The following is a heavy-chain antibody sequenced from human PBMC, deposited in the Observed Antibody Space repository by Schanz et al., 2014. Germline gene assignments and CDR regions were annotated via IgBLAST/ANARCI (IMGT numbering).Heavy chain of an antibody. J-gene: IGHJ3*02. V-gene: IGHV3-23*01. D-gene: IGHD3-10*01. CDR1: GFTFSIYA. Sequence: EVQLLESGGGLVQPGGSLRLSCAASGFTFSIYAMHWVRQAPGKGLEWVSLISDSGDTAYYADSVKGRFTISRDNSKSTLYLQMSSLRAEDTAVYYCAKGRFGELSAFDIWGQGTMXTVSS. CDR2: ISDSGDTA. CDR3: AKGRFGELSAFDI.